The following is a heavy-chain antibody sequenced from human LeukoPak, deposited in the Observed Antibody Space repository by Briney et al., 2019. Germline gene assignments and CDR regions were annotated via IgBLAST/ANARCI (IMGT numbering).Heavy chain of an antibody. D-gene: IGHD1-26*01. J-gene: IGHJ3*02. CDR3: ARAPSGSFYEAFDI. V-gene: IGHV1-8*03. CDR1: GYTFTSYD. CDR2: MNPNSGNT. Sequence: ASVKVSGKASGYTFTSYDINWVRQATGQGLEWMGWMNPNSGNTGYAQKFQGRVTFTRNTSISTAYMELSSLRSEDTAVYYCARAPSGSFYEAFDIWGQGTMVTVSS.